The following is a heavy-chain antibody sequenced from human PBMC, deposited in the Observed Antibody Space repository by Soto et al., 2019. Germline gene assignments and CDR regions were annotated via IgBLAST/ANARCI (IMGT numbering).Heavy chain of an antibody. CDR2: ISYDGGNK. CDR1: GFTFSSYA. J-gene: IGHJ6*02. CDR3: ARVRGYGPYYYYGMDV. V-gene: IGHV3-30-3*01. Sequence: GSLRLSCAASGFTFSSYAMHWVRQAPGKGLEWVAVISYDGGNKYYADSVKGRFTISRDNSKNTLYLQMNSLRAEDTAVYYCARVRGYGPYYYYGMDVWGQGTTVTVSS. D-gene: IGHD6-25*01.